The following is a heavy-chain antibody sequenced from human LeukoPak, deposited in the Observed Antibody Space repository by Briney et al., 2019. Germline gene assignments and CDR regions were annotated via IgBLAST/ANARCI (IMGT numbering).Heavy chain of an antibody. D-gene: IGHD1-26*01. V-gene: IGHV3-48*03. J-gene: IGHJ4*02. CDR2: ISSSGRTI. Sequence: GGSLRLSCAASGFTFRNYEMNWVGQAPGKGLEWIAYISSSGRTIYYADSVKGRFTISRDNAKNSLYMQMNSLRVEDTAVYNCARGGSYYSFDYWGQGTLVTVSS. CDR1: GFTFRNYE. CDR3: ARGGSYYSFDY.